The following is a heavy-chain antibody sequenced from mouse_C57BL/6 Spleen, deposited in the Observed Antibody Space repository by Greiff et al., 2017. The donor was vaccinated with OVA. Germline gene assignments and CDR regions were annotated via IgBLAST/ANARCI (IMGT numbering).Heavy chain of an antibody. V-gene: IGHV1-9*01. CDR2: ILPGSGST. CDR3: ARMGYYDYDGAWFAY. CDR1: GYTFTGYW. D-gene: IGHD2-4*01. J-gene: IGHJ3*01. Sequence: VQGVESGAELMKPGASVKLSCKATGYTFTGYWIEWVKQRPGHGLEWIGEILPGSGSTNYNEKFKGKATFTADTSSNTAYMQLSSLTTEDSAIYYCARMGYYDYDGAWFAYWGQGTLVTVSA.